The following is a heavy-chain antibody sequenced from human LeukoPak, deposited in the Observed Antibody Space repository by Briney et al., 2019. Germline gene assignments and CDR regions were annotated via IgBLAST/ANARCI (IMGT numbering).Heavy chain of an antibody. CDR3: ARRYSSSWYDY. J-gene: IGHJ4*02. D-gene: IGHD6-13*01. CDR1: GFTFSDYY. CDR2: ISGSSSYT. V-gene: IGHV3-11*03. Sequence: GGSLRLSCAASGFTFSDYYMSWIRQAPGKGLEWVSYISGSSSYTNYADSVKGRFTISRGNAKNSLYLQMNSLRAEDTAVYYCARRYSSSWYDYWGQGTLVTVSS.